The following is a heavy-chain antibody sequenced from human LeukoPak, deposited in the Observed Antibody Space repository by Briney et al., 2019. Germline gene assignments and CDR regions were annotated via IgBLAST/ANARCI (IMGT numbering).Heavy chain of an antibody. CDR1: GASITSYY. D-gene: IGHD5-24*01. CDR3: ARHVTISGPYDASDI. CDR2: IYYSGGT. J-gene: IGHJ3*02. Sequence: SETLSLTCTVSGASITSYYWSWIRQPPGKGLEWIGYIYYSGGTDYNPSLKSRVTISVDTSKNQFSLKLRSVTAADTAVYYCARHVTISGPYDASDIWGQGTMVTVSP. V-gene: IGHV4-59*08.